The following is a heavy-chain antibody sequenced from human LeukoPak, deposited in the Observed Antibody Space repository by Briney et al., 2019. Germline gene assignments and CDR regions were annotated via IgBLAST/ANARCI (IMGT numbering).Heavy chain of an antibody. CDR2: ISTSSSIL. CDR1: GFTFSSYT. V-gene: IGHV3-48*01. Sequence: PGGSLRLSCAASGFTFSSYTMNWVRQAPGKGLEWVSYISTSSSILYYADSVKGRFTISRDNAKNSLFLQMNSLRAEDTAVYYCARDRTYMDVWGKGTTVTVSS. J-gene: IGHJ6*03. CDR3: ARDRTYMDV.